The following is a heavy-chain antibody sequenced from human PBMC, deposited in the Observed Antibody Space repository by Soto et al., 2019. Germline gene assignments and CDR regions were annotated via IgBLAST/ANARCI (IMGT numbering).Heavy chain of an antibody. Sequence: PSETLSLTCTVSGASLSGNYWSWIRQPPGKGLEWIGYIYDSGSTNYSPSLQSRVTMSVDRSKNQFSLALTSVAAADTAVYYCVRLAGYCTGASCYGHYAMDVWGQGTTVTVSS. V-gene: IGHV4-59*01. CDR1: GASLSGNY. CDR3: VRLAGYCTGASCYGHYAMDV. CDR2: IYDSGST. J-gene: IGHJ6*02. D-gene: IGHD2-8*02.